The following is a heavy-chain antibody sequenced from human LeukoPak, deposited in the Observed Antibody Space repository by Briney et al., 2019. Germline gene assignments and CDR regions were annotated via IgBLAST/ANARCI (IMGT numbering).Heavy chain of an antibody. CDR2: IHPGDSET. CDR1: GYSFTNFW. V-gene: IGHV5-51*01. Sequence: GESLKISCKGSGYSFTNFWIGWVRQTPGKGLEWMGIIHPGDSETRYSPSFQGQVTISADKSINTAYLQWSSLQASDTAIYYCATLPGRADYWGQGTLVTVSS. CDR3: ATLPGRADY. J-gene: IGHJ4*02.